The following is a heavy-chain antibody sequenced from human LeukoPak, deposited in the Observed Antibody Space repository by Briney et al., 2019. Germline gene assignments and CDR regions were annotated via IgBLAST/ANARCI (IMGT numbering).Heavy chain of an antibody. CDR3: ARGHTAVTRHFDF. D-gene: IGHD4-17*01. CDR2: ISSSSSYI. V-gene: IGHV3-21*01. J-gene: IGHJ4*02. Sequence: GGSLRLSCAASGFTFSSYSMNWVRQAPGKGLEWVSSISSSSSYIYYADSVKGRFTISRDDAKNLLYLDMNSLRAEDTAVYYCARGHTAVTRHFDFWGQGTLVTVSS. CDR1: GFTFSSYS.